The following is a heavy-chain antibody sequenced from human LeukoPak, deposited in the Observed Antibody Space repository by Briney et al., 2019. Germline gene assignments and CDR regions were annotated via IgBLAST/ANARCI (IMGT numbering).Heavy chain of an antibody. CDR3: ARLDIVRGTANYGMDV. CDR2: IIPFFGTA. D-gene: IGHD2-2*03. CDR1: GGTFSSYA. V-gene: IGHV1-69*13. J-gene: IGHJ6*02. Sequence: GPTVKVSCKASGGTFSSYAITWVRQAAGHEREWMGGIIPFFGTADHAKKLLARVAITADESTSTAYMELSSLRSEDTAVYYCARLDIVRGTANYGMDVGGQGTTVTVSS.